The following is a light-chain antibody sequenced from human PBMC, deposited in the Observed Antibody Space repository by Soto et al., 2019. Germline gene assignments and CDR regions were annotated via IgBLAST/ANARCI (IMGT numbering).Light chain of an antibody. J-gene: IGKJ1*01. V-gene: IGKV1-39*01. CDR2: AAS. CDR1: QSISSY. Sequence: DIQMTQSPSSLSASVGDRVTITCRASQSISSYLNWYQQKPGKAPKLLIYAASSLQSGVPSRFRGSGSGKDFTLPISSLQPEDFATYYCQQSYSTPVTFGQGTKVDIK. CDR3: QQSYSTPVT.